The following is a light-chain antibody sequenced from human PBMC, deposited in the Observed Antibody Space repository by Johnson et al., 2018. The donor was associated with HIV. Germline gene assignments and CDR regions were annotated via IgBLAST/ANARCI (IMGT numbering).Light chain of an antibody. Sequence: QSVLTQPPSVSAAPRQKVTISCSGSSSNIGKNYVSWYRHLPGTAPKLLIYDNDKRPPGIPDRFSASKSGSSATLGLTGLQTGDEADYYFAPGDICLIAYVFGPGTKVPVL. CDR2: DND. CDR3: APGDICLIAYV. CDR1: SSNIGKNY. J-gene: IGLJ1*01. V-gene: IGLV1-51*01.